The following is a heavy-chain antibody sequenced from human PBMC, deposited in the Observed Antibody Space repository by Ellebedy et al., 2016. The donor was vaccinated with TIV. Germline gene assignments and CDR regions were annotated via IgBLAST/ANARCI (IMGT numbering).Heavy chain of an antibody. CDR3: ARDGYDYIWGTWKLTNDYYYYGMDV. J-gene: IGHJ6*02. V-gene: IGHV3-11*04. Sequence: GGSLRLXXAASGFTFSDYYMSWIRQAPGKGLEWVSAISGSGGSTYYADSVKGRFTISRDNAKNSLYLQMNSLRDEDTAVYYCARDGYDYIWGTWKLTNDYYYYGMDVWGQGSTVTVSS. CDR2: ISGSGGST. CDR1: GFTFSDYY. D-gene: IGHD3-16*01.